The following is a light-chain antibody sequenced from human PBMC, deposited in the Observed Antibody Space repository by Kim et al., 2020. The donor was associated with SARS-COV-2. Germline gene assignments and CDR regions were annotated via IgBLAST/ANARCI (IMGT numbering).Light chain of an antibody. V-gene: IGKV1-39*01. Sequence: DIQMTQSPSSLSASVGDRVTITCRASQSISSYLNWYQQKPGKAPKLLIYPASSLQSGVPSRFSGSGSRTDFTLTISSLQPEDVATYYCQHSYSTPYTFGQGTKLEIK. CDR1: QSISSY. J-gene: IGKJ2*01. CDR3: QHSYSTPYT. CDR2: PAS.